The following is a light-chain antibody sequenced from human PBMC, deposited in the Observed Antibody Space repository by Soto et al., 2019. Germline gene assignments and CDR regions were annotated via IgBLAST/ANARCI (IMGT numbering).Light chain of an antibody. V-gene: IGLV2-14*01. CDR1: SSDVGGYNY. Sequence: QSALTQPASVSGSPGQSITISCTGTSSDVGGYNYVSWYQQHPGKAPKLMIYEVSNRPSGVSNRFSGSKSGHTGSLTISGLQAEDEADYYCSSYTSSSTRVFGGGTKVTVL. J-gene: IGLJ3*02. CDR3: SSYTSSSTRV. CDR2: EVS.